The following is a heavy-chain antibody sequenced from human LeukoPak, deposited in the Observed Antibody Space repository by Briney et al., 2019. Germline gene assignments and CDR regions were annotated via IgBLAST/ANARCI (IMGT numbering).Heavy chain of an antibody. CDR1: GFTFSSYW. Sequence: GGSLRLSCAASGFTFSSYWMSWVRQAPGKGLEWVANIKQDGSEKYYVDSVKGRFTISRDNAKNSLYLQMNSPRAEDTAVYYCARGPTDDAFDIWGQGTMVTVSS. CDR2: IKQDGSEK. CDR3: ARGPTDDAFDI. J-gene: IGHJ3*02. V-gene: IGHV3-7*01.